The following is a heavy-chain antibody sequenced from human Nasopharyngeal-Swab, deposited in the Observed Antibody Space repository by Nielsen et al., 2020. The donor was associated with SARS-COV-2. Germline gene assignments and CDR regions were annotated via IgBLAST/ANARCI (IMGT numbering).Heavy chain of an antibody. V-gene: IGHV4-59*01. CDR3: ARTAGYYYMDV. Sequence: GSLRLSCTVSGDSISSNYWSWIRQPPGKGLEWFGSIYYSGSTNYNPSLKSRVTISVDTSKNQFSLKLSSVTAADTAVYYCARTAGYYYMDVWGKGTTVTVSS. CDR1: GDSISSNY. J-gene: IGHJ6*03. CDR2: IYYSGST. D-gene: IGHD6-13*01.